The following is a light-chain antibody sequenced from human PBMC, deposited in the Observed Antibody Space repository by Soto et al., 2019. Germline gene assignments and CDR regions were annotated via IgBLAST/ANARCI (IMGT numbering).Light chain of an antibody. CDR1: QSVSNK. CDR3: QQYNNWPIT. CDR2: GAS. J-gene: IGKJ5*01. V-gene: IGKV3-15*01. Sequence: EIVMTQSPATLSVSPGERATLSCRASQSVSNKLAWYQQKPGQAPRLLIYGASTRATGLPARFSGSGSGTQFTLTISSLQSEDFAVYYCQQYNNWPITFGQGTRLEIK.